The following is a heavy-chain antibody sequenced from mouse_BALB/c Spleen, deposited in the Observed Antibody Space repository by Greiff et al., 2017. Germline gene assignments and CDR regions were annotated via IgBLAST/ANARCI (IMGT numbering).Heavy chain of an antibody. CDR2: ISSGGST. Sequence: DVQLVESGGGLVKPGGSLKLSCAASGFTFSSYAMSWVRQTPEKRLEWVASISSGGSTYYPDSVKGRFTISRDNARNILYLQMSSLRSEDTAMYYCARGQVYYGSSYGWYFDVWGAGTTVTVSS. D-gene: IGHD1-1*01. V-gene: IGHV5-6-5*01. CDR3: ARGQVYYGSSYGWYFDV. CDR1: GFTFSSYA. J-gene: IGHJ1*01.